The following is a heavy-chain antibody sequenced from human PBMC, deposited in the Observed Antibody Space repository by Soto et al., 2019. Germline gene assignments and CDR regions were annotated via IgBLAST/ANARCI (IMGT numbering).Heavy chain of an antibody. CDR1: SGSISSSNW. J-gene: IGHJ5*02. D-gene: IGHD3-3*01. CDR2: IYHSGST. Sequence: QVQLQESGPGLVKPSGTLSLTCAVSSGSISSSNWWSWVRQPPGKGLEWIGEIYHSGSTNYNPSLKSRVTISVDKSKNQFSLKLSSVTAAATAVYYCARAVEYDFWSGYYSSWFDPWGQGTLVTVSS. CDR3: ARAVEYDFWSGYYSSWFDP. V-gene: IGHV4-4*02.